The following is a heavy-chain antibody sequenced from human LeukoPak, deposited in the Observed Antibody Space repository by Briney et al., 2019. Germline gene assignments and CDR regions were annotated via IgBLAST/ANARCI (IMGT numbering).Heavy chain of an antibody. Sequence: GGSLRLSCEATGFTFFNYWMHWVRHAPGKGLMWVSRIDSHGAATDYADSVKGRFTISRDNDKNTVYLQMDGLRTEDTAMYYCARRGELWSGYPFDAWGQGTLVSVSS. V-gene: IGHV3-74*01. CDR2: IDSHGAAT. J-gene: IGHJ4*02. CDR1: GFTFFNYW. D-gene: IGHD3-3*01. CDR3: ARRGELWSGYPFDA.